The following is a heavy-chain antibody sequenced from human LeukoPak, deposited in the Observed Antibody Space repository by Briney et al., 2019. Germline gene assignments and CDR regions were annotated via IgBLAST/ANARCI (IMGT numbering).Heavy chain of an antibody. CDR2: INSDGSST. D-gene: IGHD1-26*01. CDR3: VRGVGGDSRFDP. J-gene: IGHJ5*02. V-gene: IGHV3-74*01. CDR1: GFTFSSYW. Sequence: PGGSLRLSCAASGFTFSSYWMHWVRQAPGKGLVWVSRINSDGSSTRYADSVKGRFTISRDNAKNTLYLQMNSLRAEDTAVYYYVRGVGGDSRFDPWGQGTLVTVSS.